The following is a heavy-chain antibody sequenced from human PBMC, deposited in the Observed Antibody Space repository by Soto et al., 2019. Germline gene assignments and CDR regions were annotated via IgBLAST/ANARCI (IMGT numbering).Heavy chain of an antibody. J-gene: IGHJ6*02. D-gene: IGHD3-9*01. V-gene: IGHV1-69*13. CDR3: ALAGRYFDWLLDYYYYGMDV. Sequence: SVKVSCKASGCTFSSYAISWVRQAPGQGLEWMRRIIPIFGTANYAQKFQGRVTITADESTSTAYMELSSLRSEDTAVYYCALAGRYFDWLLDYYYYGMDVWGQGTTVTVSS. CDR2: IIPIFGTA. CDR1: GCTFSSYA.